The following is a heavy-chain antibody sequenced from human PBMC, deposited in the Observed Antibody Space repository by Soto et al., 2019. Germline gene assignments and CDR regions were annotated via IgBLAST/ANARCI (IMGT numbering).Heavy chain of an antibody. Sequence: PSETLSLTCTVSGGSISGYYWSWIRQPPGKGLEWIGYIYYSGSTNYNPSLKGRVTISVDKSKNQFSLKLSSVTAADTAVYYCAREYGSGSYSDYWGQGTLVTVCS. CDR2: IYYSGST. J-gene: IGHJ4*02. CDR3: AREYGSGSYSDY. V-gene: IGHV4-59*12. D-gene: IGHD3-10*01. CDR1: GGSISGYY.